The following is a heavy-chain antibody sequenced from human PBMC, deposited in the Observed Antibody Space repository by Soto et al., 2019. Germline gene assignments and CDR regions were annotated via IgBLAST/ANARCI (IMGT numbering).Heavy chain of an antibody. J-gene: IGHJ6*02. D-gene: IGHD2-8*01. CDR3: ASDRGRYSTTNTCQNGSYYGMDV. V-gene: IGHV4-4*07. Sequence: SETLSLTCTVSGGSISSYYWTWIRQPAGKGLEWIGRIYASGSTNYNPSLKSRVTMSVDTSKNQFFLKLSSVTPADTAVYYCASDRGRYSTTNTCQNGSYYGMDVWGQGTTVTVSS. CDR1: GGSISSYY. CDR2: IYASGST.